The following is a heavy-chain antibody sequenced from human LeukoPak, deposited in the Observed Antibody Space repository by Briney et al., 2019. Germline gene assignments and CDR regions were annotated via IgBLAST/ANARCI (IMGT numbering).Heavy chain of an antibody. CDR1: GGSISSSSYY. D-gene: IGHD6-6*01. V-gene: IGHV4-39*07. CDR2: INHSGST. Sequence: MSSETLSLTCTVSGGSISSSSYYWGWIRQPPGKGLEWIGEINHSGSTNYNPSLKSRVTISVDTSKNQFSLKLSSVTAADTAVYYCARGLPTKQLVFSRASFFRYWGQGTLVTVSS. CDR3: ARGLPTKQLVFSRASFFRY. J-gene: IGHJ4*02.